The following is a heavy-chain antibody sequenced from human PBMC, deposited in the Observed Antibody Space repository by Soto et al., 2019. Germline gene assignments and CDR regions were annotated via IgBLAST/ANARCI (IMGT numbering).Heavy chain of an antibody. Sequence: QSQTLSLTCAISGDSVSSNSAAWNWIRQSPSRGLEWLGRTYYRSKWYNDYAVSVKSRITINPDTSKNQFSLQLNSVTPEDTAVYYCARGLWLNHINWFDPWGQGTLVTVSS. CDR1: GDSVSSNSAA. V-gene: IGHV6-1*01. J-gene: IGHJ5*02. CDR3: ARGLWLNHINWFDP. D-gene: IGHD5-12*01. CDR2: TYYRSKWYN.